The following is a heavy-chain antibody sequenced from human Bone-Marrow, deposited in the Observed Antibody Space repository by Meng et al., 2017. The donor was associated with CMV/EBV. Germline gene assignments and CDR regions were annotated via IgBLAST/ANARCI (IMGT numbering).Heavy chain of an antibody. CDR3: VRVKGVVPAARMDV. CDR1: GFTFSTYS. D-gene: IGHD2-2*01. Sequence: GESLKISCAATGFTFSTYSMNWVRQAPGKGLEWVSSISSSSYYIYYADSVKGRFTISRGNAKNSLYLQMNSLRAEDTAVYYCVRVKGVVPAARMDVWGQGTTVTVSS. J-gene: IGHJ6*02. CDR2: ISSSSYYI. V-gene: IGHV3-21*01.